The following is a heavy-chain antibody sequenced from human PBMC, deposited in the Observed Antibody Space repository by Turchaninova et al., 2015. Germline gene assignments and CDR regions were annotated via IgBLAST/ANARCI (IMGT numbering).Heavy chain of an antibody. CDR2: FYHRGST. CDR3: ARDAPVSY. V-gene: IGHV4-38-2*02. CDR1: GSSLSSGYY. Sequence: QVQLQESGPGLVKPSETLSLTCAVSGSSLSSGYYWGWIRQPPGRGLVWIGSFYHRGSTYYNPSLKSRVTISVDTSKNQFALKLISGTAADPAVYYCARDAPVSYWGQGTLVTVSS. D-gene: IGHD3-10*01. J-gene: IGHJ4*02.